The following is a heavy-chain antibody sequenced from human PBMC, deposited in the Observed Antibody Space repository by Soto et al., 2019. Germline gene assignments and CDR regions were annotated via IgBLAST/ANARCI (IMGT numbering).Heavy chain of an antibody. D-gene: IGHD2-2*01. J-gene: IGHJ6*02. V-gene: IGHV3-33*01. CDR3: ARDRVGYCISTSCYFLDYDYGIDV. CDR1: GFTFSSYG. Sequence: QVQLVESGGGVVQPGRSLRLSCAASGFTFSSYGMHWVRQAPGKGLEWVAVIWYDGSNKYYADSVKGRFTISRDNSKNTLYMQMNSLRAEDTAVYYCARDRVGYCISTSCYFLDYDYGIDVWGQGTTVTVSS. CDR2: IWYDGSNK.